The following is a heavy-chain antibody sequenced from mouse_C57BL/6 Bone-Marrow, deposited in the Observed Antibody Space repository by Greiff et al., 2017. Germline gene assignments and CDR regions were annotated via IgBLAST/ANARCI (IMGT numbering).Heavy chain of an antibody. CDR2: IDPSDSET. CDR3: ARELRYSFYYFDY. V-gene: IGHV1-52*01. J-gene: IGHJ2*01. Sequence: QVQLQQPGAELVRPGSSVKLSCKASGYTFTSYWMHWVKQRPIQGLEWIGNIDPSDSETHYNQKFKDKATLTVDKSSSTANMQLSSLTSEDSAVYYCARELRYSFYYFDYWGQGTTLTVSS. D-gene: IGHD1-1*01. CDR1: GYTFTSYW.